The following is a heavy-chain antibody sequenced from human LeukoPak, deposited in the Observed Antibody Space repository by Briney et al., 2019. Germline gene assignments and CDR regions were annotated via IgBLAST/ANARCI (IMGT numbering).Heavy chain of an antibody. V-gene: IGHV1-2*02. Sequence: GASVKVSCKASGYTFTGYSMHWVRQAPGQGLEWMGWINPNSGAANYAQKFQGRVTMTRDTSISTAYMELSRLTSDDTAVYYCARGPSVYSSGWYNWFDPWGRGTLVTVSS. D-gene: IGHD6-19*01. J-gene: IGHJ5*02. CDR2: INPNSGAA. CDR3: ARGPSVYSSGWYNWFDP. CDR1: GYTFTGYS.